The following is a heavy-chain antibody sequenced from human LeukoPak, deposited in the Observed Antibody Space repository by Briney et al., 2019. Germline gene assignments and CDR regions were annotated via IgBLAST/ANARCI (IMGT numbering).Heavy chain of an antibody. CDR1: GGSISSYY. J-gene: IGHJ4*02. CDR3: ARQGRGSYPFDY. Sequence: SETLSLTCTVSGGSISSYYWSWIRQPPGKGLEWIGYIYYSGSTNYNPSLKSRVTISVGTSKNQFSLKLSAVTAADTAVYYCARQGRGSYPFDYWGQGTLVTVSS. V-gene: IGHV4-59*08. D-gene: IGHD1-26*01. CDR2: IYYSGST.